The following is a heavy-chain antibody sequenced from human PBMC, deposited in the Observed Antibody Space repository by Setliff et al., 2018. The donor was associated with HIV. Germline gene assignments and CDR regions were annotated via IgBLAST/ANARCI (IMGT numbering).Heavy chain of an antibody. CDR1: GYTFTSYD. Sequence: ASVKVSCKTSGYTFTSYDINWVRQATGQGLEWMGWINAGNGDTKYSQKLQGRVTFTWDTSASTAYMELSSLRSEDTALYYCARDSGDDYSDYYYYGMDVWGQGTTVTVSS. CDR3: ARDSGDDYSDYYYYGMDV. J-gene: IGHJ6*02. CDR2: INAGNGDT. D-gene: IGHD4-4*01. V-gene: IGHV1-3*01.